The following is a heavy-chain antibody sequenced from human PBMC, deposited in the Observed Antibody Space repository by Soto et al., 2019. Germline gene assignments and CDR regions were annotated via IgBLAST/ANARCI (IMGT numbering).Heavy chain of an antibody. D-gene: IGHD2-15*01. J-gene: IGHJ4*02. Sequence: QVQLVQSGAEVKKPGSSVKVSCKASGGTFSSDSFSWVRQAPGQGLEWMGGIIPMFDTPIYAQKFQDRVTMXADXSTSTAYMQLSSLRSGDTAVYYCSRSGGRDRDFNYWGQGSLVTVSS. CDR3: SRSGGRDRDFNY. CDR2: IIPMFDTP. CDR1: GGTFSSDS. V-gene: IGHV1-69*12.